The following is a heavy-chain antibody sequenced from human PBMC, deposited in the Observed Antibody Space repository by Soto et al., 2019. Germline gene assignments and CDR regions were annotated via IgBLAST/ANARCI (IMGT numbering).Heavy chain of an antibody. CDR2: ISGSGGST. CDR1: GFTFSSYA. J-gene: IGHJ5*02. CDR3: AKDPTRIAVAQGFDP. Sequence: GGSLRLSCAASGFTFSSYAMSWVRQAPGKGLEWVSAISGSGGSTYYADSVKGRFTISRDNSKNTLYLQMNSLRAEDTAVYYCAKDPTRIAVAQGFDPWGQGTLVTVFS. V-gene: IGHV3-23*01. D-gene: IGHD6-19*01.